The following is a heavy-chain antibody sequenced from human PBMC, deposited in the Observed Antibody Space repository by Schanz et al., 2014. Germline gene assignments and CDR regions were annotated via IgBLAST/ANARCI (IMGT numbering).Heavy chain of an antibody. CDR2: ISSNSDYI. V-gene: IGHV3-21*04. CDR1: GFPFDTYI. J-gene: IGHJ4*02. D-gene: IGHD3-10*01. Sequence: EVQLLESGGGLVQPGGSLRLSCAASGFPFDTYIMKWVRQAPGKGLEWVSSISSNSDYIYYSESVKGRFTISRDNAKNALYLQMNSLRLEDTAIYYCAKTLGGAGLTLYFDHWGQGSLVTVSS. CDR3: AKTLGGAGLTLYFDH.